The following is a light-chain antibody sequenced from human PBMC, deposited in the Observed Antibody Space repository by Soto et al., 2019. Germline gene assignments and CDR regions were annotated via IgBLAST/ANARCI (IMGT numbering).Light chain of an antibody. Sequence: IALIQTKESQALSMGEGATFNCKSSQRVQLHSNNRNYIAWHLQKPGQPPQLLFYWASTRRQGVPDLFSGSGSGKDFSLSIIGLHAEEVGRYLCQQDGILRTFGRGTKVDIK. V-gene: IGKV4-1*01. CDR3: QQDGILRT. J-gene: IGKJ1*01. CDR2: WAS. CDR1: QRVQLHSNNRNY.